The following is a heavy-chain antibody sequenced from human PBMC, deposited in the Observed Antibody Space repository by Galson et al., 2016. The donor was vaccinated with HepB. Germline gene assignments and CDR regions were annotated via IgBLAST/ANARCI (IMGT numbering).Heavy chain of an antibody. J-gene: IGHJ5*02. V-gene: IGHV6-1*01. CDR2: TYYRSKWYN. CDR1: GDRVSSNSAA. D-gene: IGHD2/OR15-2a*01. CDR3: SSVRCSTFSCQNWFDP. Sequence: CAFSGDRVSSNSAAWTWIRQSPLRGLEWLGRTYYRSKWYNDYAVSVKIRISIHPDTSKTQFSLQLNSVTPEDAAVYYCSSVRCSTFSCQNWFDPWGQGTLVTVSS.